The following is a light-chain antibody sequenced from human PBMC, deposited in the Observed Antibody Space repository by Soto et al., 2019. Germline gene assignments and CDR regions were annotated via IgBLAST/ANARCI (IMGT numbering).Light chain of an antibody. Sequence: DIQMTQSPSSLSASVGDRVTITCRASQSISSYLNWYQQKPGKAPKLLIYAASSLQCGVPSRFSGSGSGTDFTLTISSLQPEDFATYYCQQSYSTLPTFGQGTKVEIK. CDR3: QQSYSTLPT. CDR1: QSISSY. CDR2: AAS. V-gene: IGKV1-39*01. J-gene: IGKJ1*01.